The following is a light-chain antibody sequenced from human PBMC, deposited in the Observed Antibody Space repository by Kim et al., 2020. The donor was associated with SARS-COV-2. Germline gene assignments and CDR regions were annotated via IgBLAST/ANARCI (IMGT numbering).Light chain of an antibody. V-gene: IGKV1-5*01. CDR3: QQYNSYPWT. CDR1: QSISSW. Sequence: ASVGDRVTITCRSSQSISSWLAWYQQKPGKAPKLLIYDASSLESGVPSRFSGSGSGTEFTLTISSLQPDDFATYYCQQYNSYPWTFGQGTKVDIK. CDR2: DAS. J-gene: IGKJ1*01.